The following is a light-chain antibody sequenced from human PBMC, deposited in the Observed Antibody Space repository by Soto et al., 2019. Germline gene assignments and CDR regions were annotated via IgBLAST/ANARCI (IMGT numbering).Light chain of an antibody. Sequence: EIVLTQSPATLSLSPGERATLSCGASQSLSGSYLAWYQQKPGLAPRLLIYDASSRATGIPDRFSGSGSGTDFTLTISRLKPEDFAVYYCQQYGSSPLTFGGGTKVDIK. V-gene: IGKV3D-20*01. CDR1: QSLSGSY. CDR3: QQYGSSPLT. J-gene: IGKJ4*01. CDR2: DAS.